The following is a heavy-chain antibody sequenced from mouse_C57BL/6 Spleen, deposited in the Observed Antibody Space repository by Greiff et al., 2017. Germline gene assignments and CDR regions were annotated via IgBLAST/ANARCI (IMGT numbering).Heavy chain of an antibody. CDR3: ARQYYGSSPWFAY. CDR2: ISGGGGNT. Sequence: EVQVVESGGGLVKPGGSLKLSCAASGFTFSSYTMSWVRQTPEKRLEWVATISGGGGNTYYPDSVKGRFTISRDNAKNTLYLQMSSLRSEDTALYYCARQYYGSSPWFAYWGQGTLVTVSA. V-gene: IGHV5-9*01. CDR1: GFTFSSYT. D-gene: IGHD1-1*01. J-gene: IGHJ3*01.